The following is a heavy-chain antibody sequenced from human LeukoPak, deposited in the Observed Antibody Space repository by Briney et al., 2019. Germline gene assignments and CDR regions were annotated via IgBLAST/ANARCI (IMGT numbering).Heavy chain of an antibody. CDR2: INSGGNTI. J-gene: IGHJ1*01. V-gene: IGHV3-48*03. CDR1: GFTFSSYA. Sequence: GGSLRLSCAASGFTFSSYAMNGVRQAPGKGLEWVSYINSGGNTIHYAGSVKGRFTISRDNARNSLYLQMNSLRVEDTAFYYCARENRDSNGWSWGQGTLVTVSS. CDR3: ARENRDSNGWS. D-gene: IGHD6-19*01.